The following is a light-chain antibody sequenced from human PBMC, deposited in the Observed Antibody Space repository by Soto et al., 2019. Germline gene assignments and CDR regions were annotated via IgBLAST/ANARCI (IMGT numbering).Light chain of an antibody. CDR1: SSDVGGYNY. Sequence: QSALTQPPSASGSPGQSVTISCTGTSSDVGGYNYVSWYQQHPGKAPKLMIYEVSKRPSGVPDRFSGSKSGNTGSLTVSGLQAEDEADYYCNSYAGSNNWVFGGGTQLTVL. J-gene: IGLJ3*02. CDR2: EVS. V-gene: IGLV2-8*01. CDR3: NSYAGSNNWV.